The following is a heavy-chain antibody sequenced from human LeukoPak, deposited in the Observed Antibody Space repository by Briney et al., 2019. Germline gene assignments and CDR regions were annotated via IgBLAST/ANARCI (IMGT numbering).Heavy chain of an antibody. D-gene: IGHD3-10*01. CDR2: ISGSSSTI. J-gene: IGHJ4*02. Sequence: GGSLRLSWAASGFTFSTCSMNWVRQAPGKGLEWVSYISGSSSTIYYADSVKGRFTISRDNAKNSLYLQMNSLRDEDTAVYYCARDYYGCFDYWGQGILVTVSS. V-gene: IGHV3-48*02. CDR3: ARDYYGCFDY. CDR1: GFTFSTCS.